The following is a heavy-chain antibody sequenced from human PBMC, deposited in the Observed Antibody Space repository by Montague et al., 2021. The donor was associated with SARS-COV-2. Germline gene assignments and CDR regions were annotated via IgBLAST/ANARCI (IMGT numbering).Heavy chain of an antibody. CDR3: ARDLSSSWSYWFDP. V-gene: IGHV4-61*02. Sequence: TLSLTCTVSGGYISSGSYYCSWIRQPAGRGMEWIGRIYASGSTKYNPSLKSRVTISVDTSKNQFSLKVSSVTAADTAVYYCARDLSSSWSYWFDPWGQGTLVTVSS. CDR1: GGYISSGSYY. CDR2: IYASGST. J-gene: IGHJ5*02. D-gene: IGHD6-13*01.